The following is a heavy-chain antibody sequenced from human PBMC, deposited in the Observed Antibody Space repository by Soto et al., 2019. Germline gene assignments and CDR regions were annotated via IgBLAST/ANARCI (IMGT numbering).Heavy chain of an antibody. Sequence: QLQLQESGPPLVKPSETLSLTCTVSGGSISISNYYWAWIRQPPGKGLEWIGSIYYSGNTYYNPSLKSRVTISGDTSNNQFSLKLSSVIAADTAVYYCVRHAHNGGVGHGGQGALVTVSS. D-gene: IGHD3-16*01. J-gene: IGHJ4*02. V-gene: IGHV4-39*01. CDR3: VRHAHNGGVGH. CDR2: IYYSGNT. CDR1: GGSISISNYY.